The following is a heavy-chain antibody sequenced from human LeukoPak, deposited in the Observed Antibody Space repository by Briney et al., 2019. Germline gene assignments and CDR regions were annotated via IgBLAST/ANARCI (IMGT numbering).Heavy chain of an antibody. D-gene: IGHD6-19*01. CDR1: GYTFTDYY. V-gene: IGHV1-2*02. Sequence: ASVTVSCKASGYTFTDYYIHWVRQAPGQGLEWMGWINPNSGGTNYAQKFQGRVTMTKDTSISTAYMELRSLRSDDTAVYFCARAIAVVDYWGQGTLVTVSS. J-gene: IGHJ4*02. CDR3: ARAIAVVDY. CDR2: INPNSGGT.